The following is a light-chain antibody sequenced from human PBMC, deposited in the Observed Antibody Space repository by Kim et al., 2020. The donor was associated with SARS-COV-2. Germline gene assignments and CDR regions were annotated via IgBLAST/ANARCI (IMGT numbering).Light chain of an antibody. Sequence: GQSGTSSCTGTSSDVGGYNYVSWYQQHPGKAPKLMIYDVSKRPSGVPDRFSGSKSGNTASLTISGLQAEDEADYYCCSYAGSYTKVFGGGTQLTVL. CDR1: SSDVGGYNY. CDR3: CSYAGSYTKV. J-gene: IGLJ3*02. CDR2: DVS. V-gene: IGLV2-11*01.